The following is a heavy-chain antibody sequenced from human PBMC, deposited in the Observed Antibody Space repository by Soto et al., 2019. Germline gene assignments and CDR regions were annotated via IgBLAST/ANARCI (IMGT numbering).Heavy chain of an antibody. CDR2: ISAYNTNT. Sequence: QVQLVQSGAEVKKPGASVKVSCKTSGYTFTSYHISWVRQAPGQGLEWMGWISAYNTNTNYAQKFQGRVTMTTDTLTSTANMELRSLSSDDTAVYYCARDTPPTDYWGQGTLVTVSS. J-gene: IGHJ4*02. CDR1: GYTFTSYH. CDR3: ARDTPPTDY. V-gene: IGHV1-18*01.